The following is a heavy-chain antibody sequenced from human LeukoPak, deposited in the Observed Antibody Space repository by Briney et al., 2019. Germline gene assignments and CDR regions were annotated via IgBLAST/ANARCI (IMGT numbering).Heavy chain of an antibody. CDR1: GGSFSGYY. Sequence: PSETLSLTCAVYGGSFSGYYWSWIRQPPGKGLEWIGEINHSGSTNYNPSLKSRVTISVDTSKNQFSLKLSSVTAADTAVYYCARIPRGYYGSGTYFDYWGQGTLVTVSS. D-gene: IGHD3-10*01. V-gene: IGHV4-34*01. CDR3: ARIPRGYYGSGTYFDY. CDR2: INHSGST. J-gene: IGHJ4*02.